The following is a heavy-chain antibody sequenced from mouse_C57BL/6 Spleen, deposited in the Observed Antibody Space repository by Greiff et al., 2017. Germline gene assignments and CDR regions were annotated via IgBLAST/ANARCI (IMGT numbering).Heavy chain of an antibody. CDR2: IYPGDGDT. CDR1: GYAFSSYW. CDR3: ARITTGHWYFDV. J-gene: IGHJ1*03. Sequence: VKLVESGAELVKPGASVKISCKASGYAFSSYWMNWVKQRPGKGLEWIGQIYPGDGDTNYNGKFKGKATLTADKSSSTAYMQLSSLTSEDSAVYFCARITTGHWYFDVWGTGTTVTVSS. V-gene: IGHV1-80*01. D-gene: IGHD1-1*01.